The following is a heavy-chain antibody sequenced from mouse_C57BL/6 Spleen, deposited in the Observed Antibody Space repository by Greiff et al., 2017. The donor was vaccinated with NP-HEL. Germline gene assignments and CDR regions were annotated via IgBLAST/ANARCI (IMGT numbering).Heavy chain of an antibody. D-gene: IGHD1-1*01. J-gene: IGHJ2*01. CDR1: GYAFSSYW. Sequence: QVQLKESGAELVKPGASVKISCKASGYAFSSYWMNWVKQRPGKGLEWIGQIYPGDGDTNYNGKFKGKATLTADKSSSTAYMQLSSLTSEDSAVYFCAKELLRSCFDYWGQGTTLTVSS. CDR2: IYPGDGDT. CDR3: AKELLRSCFDY. V-gene: IGHV1-80*01.